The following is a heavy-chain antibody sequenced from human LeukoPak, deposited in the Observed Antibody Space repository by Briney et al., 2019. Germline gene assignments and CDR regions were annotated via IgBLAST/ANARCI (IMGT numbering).Heavy chain of an antibody. J-gene: IGHJ4*02. V-gene: IGHV3-53*01. CDR3: ARRDDHNGRDY. Sequence: GGSLRLSCAASGFTVSLYYMTWVRQAPGKGLEWVSVIYSGGPTYYADSVKGRFTISRDNSKNTVYLQMNSLRAEDTAMYYCARRDDHNGRDYWGQGTLVTVSS. CDR1: GFTVSLYY. CDR2: IYSGGPT. D-gene: IGHD5-24*01.